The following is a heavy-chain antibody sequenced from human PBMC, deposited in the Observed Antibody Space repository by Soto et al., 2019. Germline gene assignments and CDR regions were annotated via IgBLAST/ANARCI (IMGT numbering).Heavy chain of an antibody. D-gene: IGHD2-2*01. CDR2: IYYSGST. J-gene: IGHJ6*03. CDR1: GGSISSYY. CDR3: ARSPGVVPAAIYYYYYYMDV. V-gene: IGHV4-59*01. Sequence: SETLSLTCTVSGGSISSYYWSWIRQPPGKGLEWIGYIYYSGSTNYNPSLKSRVTISVDTSKNQFSLKLSSVTAADTAVYYCARSPGVVPAAIYYYYYYMDVWGKGTTVTVSS.